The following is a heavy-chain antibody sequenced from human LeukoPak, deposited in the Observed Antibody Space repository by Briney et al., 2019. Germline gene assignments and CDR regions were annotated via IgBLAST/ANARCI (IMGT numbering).Heavy chain of an antibody. CDR2: IEQEGSEK. Sequence: GGSLTLSCAASGFTFSIYWMSCVPEARGRGLEWVANIEQEGSEKHYVDSVKGRFTISRDNAKNSLYLQMNSLRAEDTAVYYCARDTIAVAGSYPYYFDYWGQGTLVTVSS. V-gene: IGHV3-7*01. J-gene: IGHJ4*02. D-gene: IGHD6-19*01. CDR3: ARDTIAVAGSYPYYFDY. CDR1: GFTFSIYW.